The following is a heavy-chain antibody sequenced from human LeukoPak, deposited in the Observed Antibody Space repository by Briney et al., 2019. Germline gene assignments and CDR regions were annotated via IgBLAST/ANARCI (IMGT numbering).Heavy chain of an antibody. Sequence: ASVKVSCKVSGYTLTELSMHWVRQAPGKGLEWMGGFDPEDGETIYAQKFQGRVTMTEDISTDTAYMELSSLRSEDTAVYYCATEYRKGYYDSSGYLAWGQGTLVTVSS. V-gene: IGHV1-24*01. CDR1: GYTLTELS. J-gene: IGHJ5*02. CDR3: ATEYRKGYYDSSGYLA. D-gene: IGHD3-22*01. CDR2: FDPEDGET.